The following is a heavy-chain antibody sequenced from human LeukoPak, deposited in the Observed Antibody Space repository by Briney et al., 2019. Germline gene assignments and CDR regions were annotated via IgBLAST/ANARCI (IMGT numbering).Heavy chain of an antibody. D-gene: IGHD1-7*01. J-gene: IGHJ4*02. CDR3: TRKLRLDEH. CDR2: MDPNSGHT. Sequence: GASVKVSCKASRYTFITSDINWVRQASGQGLEWMGYMDPNSGHTEFARKFQGRVTMTGDTSTSTAYMELSSLTPDDTAIYYCTRKLRLDEHWGQGTLVAVSS. V-gene: IGHV1-8*01. CDR1: RYTFITSD.